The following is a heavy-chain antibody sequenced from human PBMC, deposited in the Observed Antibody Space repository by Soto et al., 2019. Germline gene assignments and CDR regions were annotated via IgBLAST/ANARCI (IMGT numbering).Heavy chain of an antibody. CDR2: IKQDGSEK. D-gene: IGHD3-10*01. J-gene: IGHJ6*03. Sequence: GSLRLSCAASGFTFSSYWMSWVRQAPGKGLEWVANIKQDGSEKYYVDSVKGRFTISRDNAKNSLYLQMNSLRAEDTAVYYCARKYYYGSGSYLVPYYYYMDVWGKGTTVTVSS. CDR3: ARKYYYGSGSYLVPYYYYMDV. V-gene: IGHV3-7*01. CDR1: GFTFSSYW.